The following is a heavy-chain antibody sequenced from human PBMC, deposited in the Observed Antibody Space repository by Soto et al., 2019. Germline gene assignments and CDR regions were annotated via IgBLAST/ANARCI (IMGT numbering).Heavy chain of an antibody. CDR1: GGTFNSHT. CDR3: ARDERGYNYVSDYGLDV. J-gene: IGHJ6*02. D-gene: IGHD5-18*01. CDR2: IIPTLDIV. Sequence: QVQLVQSGAELKKPGSSVKVSCEASGGTFNSHTIIAWVRQAPGQGPEWMGRIIPTLDIVDYAQKFQDRVTITADRPTNTAFMELRSLVSGDTAVYYCARDERGYNYVSDYGLDVWGQGTMVTVS. V-gene: IGHV1-69*08.